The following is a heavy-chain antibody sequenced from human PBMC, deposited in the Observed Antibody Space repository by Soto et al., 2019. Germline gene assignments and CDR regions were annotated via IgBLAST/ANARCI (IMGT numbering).Heavy chain of an antibody. J-gene: IGHJ6*02. CDR1: GFTFSSYW. CDR2: INSDGSSI. Sequence: GGSLRLSCAASGFTFSSYWMHWVRQAPGKGLVWVSRINSDGSSISYADSVKGRFTISRDSSKTSLYLQMNSLRPEDTAVYYCAKQKGYCVSSSCYGDESHFYGMDVWGRGAPVTVSS. D-gene: IGHD2-2*01. CDR3: AKQKGYCVSSSCYGDESHFYGMDV. V-gene: IGHV3-74*01.